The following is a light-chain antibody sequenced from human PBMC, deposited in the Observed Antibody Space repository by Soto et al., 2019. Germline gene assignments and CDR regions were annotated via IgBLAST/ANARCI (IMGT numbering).Light chain of an antibody. CDR1: QSVSSY. CDR3: QQRSNWPPRYT. V-gene: IGKV3-11*01. Sequence: ERVMTQSPATLSLSPGERATLSCRASQSVSSYLAWYQQKPGQAPRLLIYDASNRATGIPARFSGSGSGTDFTLTISSLEPEDFAVYYCQQRSNWPPRYTFGQGTKLEIK. CDR2: DAS. J-gene: IGKJ2*01.